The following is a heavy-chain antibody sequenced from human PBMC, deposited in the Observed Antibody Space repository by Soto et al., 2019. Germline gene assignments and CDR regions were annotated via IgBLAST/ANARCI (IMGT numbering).Heavy chain of an antibody. CDR1: GYTYISYS. Sequence: ASVKVSCKASGYTYISYSMHWVRQAPGQRLEWMGWINAGNGNTKYSQKFQGRVTITRDTSASTAYMELSSLRSEDTAVYYCARDLGGSPDYWGQGTLVTVSS. CDR2: INAGNGNT. V-gene: IGHV1-3*01. CDR3: ARDLGGSPDY. J-gene: IGHJ4*02.